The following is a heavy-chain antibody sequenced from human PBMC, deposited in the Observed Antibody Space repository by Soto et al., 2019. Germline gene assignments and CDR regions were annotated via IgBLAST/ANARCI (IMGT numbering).Heavy chain of an antibody. CDR3: ARDLVVKNTIFGVVISPLGMDV. Sequence: ASVKVSCKAFGYSFISHYMHWVRQAPGQGLEWMGTIHPAGINTAYAQKFQGRVTMTTDTSTSTVYMELTSLTSEDTAVYYCARDLVVKNTIFGVVISPLGMDVWGQGTTVTVSS. CDR1: GYSFISHY. D-gene: IGHD3-3*01. V-gene: IGHV1-46*01. J-gene: IGHJ6*02. CDR2: IHPAGINT.